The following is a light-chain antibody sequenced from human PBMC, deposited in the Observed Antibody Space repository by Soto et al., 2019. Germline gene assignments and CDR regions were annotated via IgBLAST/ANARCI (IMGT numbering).Light chain of an antibody. CDR3: QQSYSTPRT. J-gene: IGKJ1*01. V-gene: IGKV1-39*01. CDR1: QSISSY. CDR2: GAS. Sequence: DIPMTQSPSSLSASVGGRVTITCRASQSISSYLNWYQQRPGKAPKLLIYGASSLQSGVPSRFSGSESGTDFTLTISSLQPEDFATYYCQQSYSTPRTFGQGTKVEIK.